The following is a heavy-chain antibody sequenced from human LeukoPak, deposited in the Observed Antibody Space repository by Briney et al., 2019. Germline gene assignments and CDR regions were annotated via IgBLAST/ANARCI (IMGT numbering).Heavy chain of an antibody. D-gene: IGHD3-22*01. V-gene: IGHV4-59*01. CDR1: GGSISSYY. Sequence: SETLSLTCTVSGGSISSYYWSWIRQPPGKGLEWIGYIYYSGSTNYNPSLKSRVTISVDTSKNQFSLKLRSVTAADTAVYYCARQAPRTYYYDSSGYSFDYWGQGTLVTVSS. CDR3: ARQAPRTYYYDSSGYSFDY. J-gene: IGHJ4*02. CDR2: IYYSGST.